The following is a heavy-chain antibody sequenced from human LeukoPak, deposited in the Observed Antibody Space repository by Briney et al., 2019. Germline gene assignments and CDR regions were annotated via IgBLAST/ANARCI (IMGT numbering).Heavy chain of an antibody. CDR2: ISSSSSTI. D-gene: IGHD2-21*02. Sequence: GGSLRLTCAASGFTFSSYSMNWVRQAPGKGLEWVSYISSSSSTISYADSVKGRFTISRDNAKNSLYLQMNSLRAEDTAVYYCTVTPSYWGQGTLVTVSS. J-gene: IGHJ4*02. CDR1: GFTFSSYS. V-gene: IGHV3-48*01. CDR3: TVTPSY.